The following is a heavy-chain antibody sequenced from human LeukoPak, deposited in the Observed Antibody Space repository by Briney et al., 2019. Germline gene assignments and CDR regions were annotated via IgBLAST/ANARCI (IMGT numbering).Heavy chain of an antibody. CDR3: ARDTYYYDSSGMTHFDY. J-gene: IGHJ4*02. CDR2: IYYSGST. CDR1: GGSISSGGYS. V-gene: IGHV4-30-4*07. Sequence: PSETLSLTCAVSGGSISSGGYSWSWIRQPPGKGLEWIGYIYYSGSTYYNPSLKSRVTISVDTSKNQFSLKLSSVTAADTAVYYCARDTYYYDSSGMTHFDYWGQGTLVTVSS. D-gene: IGHD3-22*01.